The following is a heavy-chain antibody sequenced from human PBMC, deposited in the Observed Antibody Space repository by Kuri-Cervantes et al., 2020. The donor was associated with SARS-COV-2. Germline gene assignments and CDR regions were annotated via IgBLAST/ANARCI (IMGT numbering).Heavy chain of an antibody. V-gene: IGHV4-4*02. J-gene: IGHJ3*02. D-gene: IGHD5-12*01. Sequence: SETLSLTCAVSGGSISSSNWWSWVRQPPGKGLEWIGEIYHSGSTNYNPSLKSRVTISVDTSKNQFSLKLSSVTAADTAVYYCARHSLPRWLRPAGSAFDIWGQGTTVTVSS. CDR1: GGSISSSNW. CDR3: ARHSLPRWLRPAGSAFDI. CDR2: IYHSGST.